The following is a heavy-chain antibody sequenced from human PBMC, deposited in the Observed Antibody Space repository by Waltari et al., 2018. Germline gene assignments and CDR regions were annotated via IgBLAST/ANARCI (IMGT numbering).Heavy chain of an antibody. Sequence: EVQLLESGGGLVQPGGFLRLSCAASGFTFSSYAMSWVRQAPGQGLAWVSAISGSGGSTYYADSVKGRFTISRDNSKNTLYLQMNSLRAEDTAVYYCANLAGVDYGALHYYYYYYMDVWGKGTTVTISS. CDR2: ISGSGGST. CDR3: ANLAGVDYGALHYYYYYYMDV. J-gene: IGHJ6*03. V-gene: IGHV3-23*01. CDR1: GFTFSSYA. D-gene: IGHD4-17*01.